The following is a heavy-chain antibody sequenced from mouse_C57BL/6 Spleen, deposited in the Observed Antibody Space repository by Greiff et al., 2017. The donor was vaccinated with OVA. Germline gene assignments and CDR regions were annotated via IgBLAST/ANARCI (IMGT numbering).Heavy chain of an antibody. D-gene: IGHD1-1*01. CDR3: NYGRGDY. CDR1: GYTFTSYW. J-gene: IGHJ2*01. Sequence: QVQLQQSGTELVKPGASVKLSCKASGYTFTSYWMHWVKQRPGQGLEWIGDIYPGSGSTNYNEKFKSKATLTVDTSSSTAYMQLSSLTSEDSAVYYCNYGRGDYWGQGTTRTVSS. CDR2: IYPGSGST. V-gene: IGHV1-55*01.